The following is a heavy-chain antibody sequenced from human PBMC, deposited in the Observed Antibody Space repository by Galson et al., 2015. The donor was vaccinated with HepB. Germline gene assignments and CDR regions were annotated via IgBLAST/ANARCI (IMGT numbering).Heavy chain of an antibody. CDR2: ISNDGSNK. CDR1: GFTFSGSG. Sequence: SLRLSCAASGFTFSGSGIHWVRQAPGKGLEWVAVISNDGSNKYYADSVKGRFTISRDNSKKTLYLQMNSLRAEDTAVYYCARGGYYDSSGDCDYWGQGTLVTVSS. CDR3: ARGGYYDSSGDCDY. J-gene: IGHJ4*02. V-gene: IGHV3-30*03. D-gene: IGHD3-22*01.